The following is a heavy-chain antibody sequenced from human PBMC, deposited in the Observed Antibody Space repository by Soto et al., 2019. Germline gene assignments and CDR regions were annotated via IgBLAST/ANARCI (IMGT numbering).Heavy chain of an antibody. CDR3: ASGTNGAFFVY. Sequence: SETLSLTCTVSAGSITSGGDYWSWIRQHPGKGLEWIGYIYYTGTTYYNPSLKSRFTISGDNVKNSLYLQMNSLRAEDTAVYYCASGTNGAFFVYWGQGILVTVSS. D-gene: IGHD2-8*01. CDR1: AGSITSGGDY. J-gene: IGHJ4*02. V-gene: IGHV4-31*03. CDR2: IYYTGTT.